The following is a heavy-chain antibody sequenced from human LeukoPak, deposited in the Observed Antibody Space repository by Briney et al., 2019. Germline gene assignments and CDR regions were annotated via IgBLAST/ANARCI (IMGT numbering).Heavy chain of an antibody. CDR3: AKGFSTLWVNYFDD. Sequence: PGGSLRLSCVASGFGFSTHGTHWVRQAPGKGLEWVAVIWHDGRSIYNEDSVKGRFTISRDTSENTVYLQMNSLRAEDTAVYYCAKGFSTLWVNYFDDWGQGTPVTVSS. D-gene: IGHD2-21*01. V-gene: IGHV3-33*06. J-gene: IGHJ4*02. CDR2: IWHDGRSI. CDR1: GFGFSTHG.